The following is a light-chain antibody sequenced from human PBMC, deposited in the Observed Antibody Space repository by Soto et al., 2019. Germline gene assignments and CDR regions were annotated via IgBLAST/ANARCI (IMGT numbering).Light chain of an antibody. J-gene: IGKJ5*01. CDR1: HDISSY. CDR2: AAS. CDR3: QQHKDYPLT. V-gene: IGKV1-9*01. Sequence: DIRLTESPSVLAASVGNRVTITCRASHDISSYLTWYQQKPGKAPTVLIYAASTLQGGVPSRFSGSGSGTEFTLTTSSLQSEDFASYYCQQHKDYPLTFGRGTRLEIK.